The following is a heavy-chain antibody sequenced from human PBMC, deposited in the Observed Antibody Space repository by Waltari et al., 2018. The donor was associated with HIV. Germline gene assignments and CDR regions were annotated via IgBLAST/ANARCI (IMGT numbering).Heavy chain of an antibody. Sequence: QVQLVQSGAEVTKPGSSVKAPCKASGGAFSSSNINGVRKAPGQGLDWLGRIIPMSNTPNNAQKFQGRVTITADKSTSTAYMELTSLRSDDTAVYYCASARETMGVDFDSWGLGTLVTVSS. D-gene: IGHD3-16*01. CDR1: GGAFSSSN. J-gene: IGHJ4*02. CDR2: IIPMSNTP. CDR3: ASARETMGVDFDS. V-gene: IGHV1-69*08.